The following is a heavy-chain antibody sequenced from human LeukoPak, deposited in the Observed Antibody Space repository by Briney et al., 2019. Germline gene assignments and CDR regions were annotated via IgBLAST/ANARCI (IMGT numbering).Heavy chain of an antibody. CDR3: ARGPNYYDSIMVDY. CDR1: GYTFTGYY. V-gene: IGHV1-2*06. Sequence: ASVKVSCKASGYTFTGYYMHWVRQAPGQGLEWMGRIKPNSGGTNYAQKFQGRVTMTRDTSISTAYMELSRLRSDDTAVYYCARGPNYYDSIMVDYWGQGTLVTVSS. J-gene: IGHJ4*02. D-gene: IGHD3-22*01. CDR2: IKPNSGGT.